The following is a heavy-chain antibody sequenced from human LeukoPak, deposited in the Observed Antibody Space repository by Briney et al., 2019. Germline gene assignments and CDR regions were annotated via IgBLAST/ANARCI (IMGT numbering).Heavy chain of an antibody. CDR2: ISVSATSK. V-gene: IGHV3-23*01. Sequence: GPSLSPSQAASSSSVARFYITSVRLQAREWRGWLSSISVSATSKYYAESVKGRFTISRDNSKNTLYLQMNSLRADDTAVYYCATITSMRVVLISWGQGTLVTVSS. D-gene: IGHD3-22*01. CDR3: ATITSMRVVLIS. J-gene: IGHJ1*01. CDR1: SSSVARFY.